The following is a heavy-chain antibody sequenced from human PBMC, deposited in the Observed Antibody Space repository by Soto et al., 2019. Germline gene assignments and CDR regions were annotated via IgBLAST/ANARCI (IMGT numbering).Heavy chain of an antibody. D-gene: IGHD2-15*01. CDR2: IYWDEDK. CDR1: GFSFISSGVG. Sequence: QITLKESGPPLVKPTQTLTLTCTFSGFSFISSGVGVGWIRQPPGRALEWLALIYWDEDKRYSPSLKGRLTITKDTSTNEVVLTMPNVDPEDTGTYYCAHKGGRGAGMDVWGQGTTVTVS. J-gene: IGHJ6*02. CDR3: AHKGGRGAGMDV. V-gene: IGHV2-5*02.